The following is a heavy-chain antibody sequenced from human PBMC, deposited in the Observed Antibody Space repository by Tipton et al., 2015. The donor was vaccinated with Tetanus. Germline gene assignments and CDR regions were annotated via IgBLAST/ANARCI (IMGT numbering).Heavy chain of an antibody. V-gene: IGHV1-8*02. D-gene: IGHD1-26*01. J-gene: IGHJ4*02. CDR2: LNPKSGSA. CDR1: GYTFTSYG. Sequence: QSWPEVKKPGASVKVSCKASGYTFTSYGLNWVRKAAGRGFEWMGWLNPKSGSAAYAPRFQGRVTMTTNTSITTAFMEVASLTYEDTAVYYCARSRGGTRDYYAIAYWGQGTLVAVSS. CDR3: ARSRGGTRDYYAIAY.